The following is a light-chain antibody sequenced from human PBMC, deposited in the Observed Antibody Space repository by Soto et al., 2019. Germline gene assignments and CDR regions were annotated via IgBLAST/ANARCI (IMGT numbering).Light chain of an antibody. CDR1: QSVSRNY. J-gene: IGKJ2*01. CDR3: QQYGDSPYT. Sequence: EIVLTQSPGTLSLFPGERATLSCRASQSVSRNYLAWYQQKPGQAPRLLIHVASTRATDIPDRFRGSGSGTDFTLTITRLEAEDFAVYHCQQYGDSPYTFGQGTKLEI. V-gene: IGKV3-20*01. CDR2: VAS.